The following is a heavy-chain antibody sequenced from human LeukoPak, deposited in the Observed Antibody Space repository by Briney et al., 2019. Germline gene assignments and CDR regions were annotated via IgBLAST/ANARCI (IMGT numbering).Heavy chain of an antibody. D-gene: IGHD6-19*01. Sequence: PGGSLRLSCAASGFPFSSFWMHWVRQAPGKGLEWVSGISWNSGSIGYADSVKGRFTISRDNAKNSLYLQMNSLRAEDTALYYCAKDIEIKQWPPSYAFDIWGQGTMVTVSS. CDR2: ISWNSGSI. CDR3: AKDIEIKQWPPSYAFDI. J-gene: IGHJ3*02. V-gene: IGHV3-9*01. CDR1: GFPFSSFW.